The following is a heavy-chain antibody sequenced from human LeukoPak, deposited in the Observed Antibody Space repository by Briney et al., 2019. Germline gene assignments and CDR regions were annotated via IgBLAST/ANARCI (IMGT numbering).Heavy chain of an antibody. J-gene: IGHJ4*02. Sequence: PSVKVSCKASGYTFNSYYMHWVRQATGHGLEWMGRINPSGGSTSYAQKFQGRVTMTRDTSTSTVYMELSSLRSEDTAVYYCARESYGEEDNWGQGTLVTVSS. CDR3: ARESYGEEDN. CDR1: GYTFNSYY. V-gene: IGHV1-46*02. CDR2: INPSGGST. D-gene: IGHD4-17*01.